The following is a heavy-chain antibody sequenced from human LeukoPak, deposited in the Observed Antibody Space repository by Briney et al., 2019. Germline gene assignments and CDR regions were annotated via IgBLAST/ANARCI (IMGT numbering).Heavy chain of an antibody. CDR3: ARPFGELFDY. J-gene: IGHJ4*02. CDR1: GYTFTGYY. Sequence: GASVKVSCKASGYTFTGYYMHWVRQAPGQGLEWMGIIDPSGGSTSYAQKFQGRVTMTRDTSTSTVYMELSSLRSEDTAVYYCARPFGELFDYWGQGTLVTVSS. CDR2: IDPSGGST. V-gene: IGHV1-46*01. D-gene: IGHD3-10*01.